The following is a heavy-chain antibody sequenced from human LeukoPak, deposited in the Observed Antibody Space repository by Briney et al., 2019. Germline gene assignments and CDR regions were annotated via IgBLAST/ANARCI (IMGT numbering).Heavy chain of an antibody. CDR1: GYSISSDYY. CDR3: AREFRKGWDWFDP. D-gene: IGHD1-26*01. V-gene: IGHV4-38-2*02. CDR2: IYHTGTT. J-gene: IGHJ5*02. Sequence: SETLSLTCTVSGYSISSDYYWGWIRQPPGKWLEWVGSIYHTGTTYYNPSLKSRVTISADTSKNQFSLKLSSVTAADTAVYYCAREFRKGWDWFDPWGQGTLVTVSS.